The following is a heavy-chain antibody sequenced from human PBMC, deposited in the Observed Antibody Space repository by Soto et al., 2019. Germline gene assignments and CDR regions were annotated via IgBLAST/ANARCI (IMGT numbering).Heavy chain of an antibody. CDR3: ATRNLPYCSGATCNPFDY. J-gene: IGHJ4*02. V-gene: IGHV3-23*01. CDR2: ISVSADST. CDR1: GFTFSSYA. Sequence: EVQLLESGGGLVLPGGSLRLSCAASGFTFSSYAMSWVRQAPGKGLEWVSTISVSADSTYYADSVKGRFTVSRDNSKNTLYLQMNSLRAEDTAIYYGATRNLPYCSGATCNPFDYWGQGTLVTVSS. D-gene: IGHD2-15*01.